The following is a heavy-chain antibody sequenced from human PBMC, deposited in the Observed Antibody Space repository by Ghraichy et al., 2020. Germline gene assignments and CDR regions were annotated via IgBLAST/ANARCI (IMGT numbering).Heavy chain of an antibody. CDR3: ASSGAMGYCSLTSCPRYHYDGMDV. CDR1: GFTFSGSA. J-gene: IGHJ6*02. D-gene: IGHD2-2*01. Sequence: GGSLRLSCAASGFTFSGSAVHWVRQASGKGLEWVARIRTKADNYATHYPASVKGRFTISRDDSKDTAYLQMDSLKIEDTAVYYCASSGAMGYCSLTSCPRYHYDGMDVWGQGTTVTVSS. V-gene: IGHV3-73*01. CDR2: IRTKADNYAT.